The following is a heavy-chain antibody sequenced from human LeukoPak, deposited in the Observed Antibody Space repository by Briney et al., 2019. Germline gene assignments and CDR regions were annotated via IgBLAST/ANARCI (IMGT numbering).Heavy chain of an antibody. CDR1: GGSISSSSYY. CDR3: ASSYYDFWSGLWNWFDP. Sequence: PSETLSLTCTVSGGSISSSSYYWGWIRQPPGKGLEWIGSIYYSGSTYYNPSLKSRVTISVDTSKNQFSLKLSSVTAADTAVYYCASSYYDFWSGLWNWFDPWGQGTLVTASS. D-gene: IGHD3-3*01. V-gene: IGHV4-39*07. CDR2: IYYSGST. J-gene: IGHJ5*02.